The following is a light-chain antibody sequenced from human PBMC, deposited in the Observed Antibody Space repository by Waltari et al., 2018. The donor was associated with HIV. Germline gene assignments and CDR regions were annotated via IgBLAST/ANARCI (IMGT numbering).Light chain of an antibody. Sequence: HSVLTQPPSASGTPGQRVTISCSGSSSNIGSNDVDWYQQLPGTAPKLLIDRNDQRPAGVPDRFSGTKSGTSASLAISGLRSEDEADYYCSAWDDGLDGLLVFGGGTKLTVL. CDR1: SSNIGSND. V-gene: IGLV1-47*01. CDR2: RND. J-gene: IGLJ3*02. CDR3: SAWDDGLDGLLV.